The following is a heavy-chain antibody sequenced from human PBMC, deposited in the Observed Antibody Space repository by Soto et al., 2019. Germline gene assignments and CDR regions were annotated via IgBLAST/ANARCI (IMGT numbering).Heavy chain of an antibody. CDR2: IWYDGSNK. D-gene: IGHD1-26*01. Sequence: ESVGGVVQPGRSLRLSCAASGFTFSSYGMHWVRQAPGKGLEWVAVIWYDGSNKYYADSVKGRFTISRDNSKNTLYLQMNSLRAEDTAVYYCARGNYYGDYYYGMDVWGQGTTVTVSS. V-gene: IGHV3-33*01. CDR1: GFTFSSYG. CDR3: ARGNYYGDYYYGMDV. J-gene: IGHJ6*02.